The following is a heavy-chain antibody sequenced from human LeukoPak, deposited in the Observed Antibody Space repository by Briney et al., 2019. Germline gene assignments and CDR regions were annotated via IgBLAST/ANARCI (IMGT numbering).Heavy chain of an antibody. J-gene: IGHJ5*02. CDR2: INSDSGFT. D-gene: IGHD3-9*01. V-gene: IGHV1-2*02. CDR1: VYTFTGYY. Sequence: ASVTVSFTASVYTFTGYYMNWVRQAPGQGLEWMGWINSDSGFTKYAQKFQGRVTMTRDTSITTVYMDLTRLTSDDTAVYYCARNFDMKGFDPWGQGTLVTVSS. CDR3: ARNFDMKGFDP.